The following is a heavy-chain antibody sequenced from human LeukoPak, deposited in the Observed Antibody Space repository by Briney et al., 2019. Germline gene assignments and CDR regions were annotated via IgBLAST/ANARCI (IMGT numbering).Heavy chain of an antibody. CDR1: GFTFSTYW. CDR2: IKRDGSEK. CDR3: ARVYTGNRWHFDY. D-gene: IGHD2-2*02. J-gene: IGHJ4*02. V-gene: IGHV3-7*03. Sequence: GVSLRLSCAASGFTFSTYWMSWVRQAPGKGLECVANIKRDGSEKYYVDSVKGRFTIFRDDAKSSLYLQMNSLRAEDTAVYFCARVYTGNRWHFDYWAQGTLVTVSS.